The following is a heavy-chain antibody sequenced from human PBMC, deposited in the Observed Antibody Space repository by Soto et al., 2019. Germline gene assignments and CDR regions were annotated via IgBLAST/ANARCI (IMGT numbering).Heavy chain of an antibody. CDR3: ARAVNSAMAPGFGY. V-gene: IGHV4-59*11. CDR1: WGTSIDHD. D-gene: IGHD5-18*01. CDR2: IFYSGST. Sequence: VAWGTSIDHDGSRIRKPKREGMEWIGYIFYSGSTTYNTNPSLKSRVTISVDTSKNQFSLKLSSVTAADTAVYFCARAVNSAMAPGFGYWAQGTLVTLYS. J-gene: IGHJ4*02.